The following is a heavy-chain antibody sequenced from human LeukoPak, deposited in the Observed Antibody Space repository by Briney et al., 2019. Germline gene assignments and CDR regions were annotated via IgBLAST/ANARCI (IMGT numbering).Heavy chain of an antibody. V-gene: IGHV3-23*01. Sequence: PGGSLRLSCVASGFTFSSYGMNWVRQAPGKGLEWVSSISGSGGSTYYADSVKGRFTISRDNSKNTLYLQMNSLRAEDTAVYYCAKDLFDYVWGSYRPTPFDYWGQGTLVTVSS. CDR2: ISGSGGST. CDR3: AKDLFDYVWGSYRPTPFDY. D-gene: IGHD3-16*02. CDR1: GFTFSSYG. J-gene: IGHJ4*02.